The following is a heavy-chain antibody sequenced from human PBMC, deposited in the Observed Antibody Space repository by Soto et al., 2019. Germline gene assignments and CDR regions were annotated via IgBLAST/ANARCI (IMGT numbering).Heavy chain of an antibody. D-gene: IGHD6-13*01. CDR3: AREGGAVAGTDYYYGMDV. V-gene: IGHV1-2*02. J-gene: IGHJ6*02. CDR2: INPNSGGT. CDR1: GYTFTGYY. Sequence: ASVKVSCKASGYTFTGYYMHWVRQAPGQGLEWMGWINPNSGGTNYAQKFQGRVTMTRDTSISTAYMELSRLRSDDTAVYYCAREGGAVAGTDYYYGMDVWGQGTTVTVSS.